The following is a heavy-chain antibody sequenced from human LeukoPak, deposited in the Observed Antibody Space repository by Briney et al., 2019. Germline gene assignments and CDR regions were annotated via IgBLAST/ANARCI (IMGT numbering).Heavy chain of an antibody. D-gene: IGHD5-18*01. CDR3: ARDEGGIQLWFRY. J-gene: IGHJ4*02. CDR2: ITYGGSNK. CDR1: GFTFSSYA. V-gene: IGHV3-30*04. Sequence: PGGSLRLSCAASGFTFSSYAMHWVRQAPGKGLEWVAVITYGGSNKYYADSVKGRFTISRDNYKNTLYLQMNSLRAEDTAVDYCARDEGGIQLWFRYWGQGTLVTVSS.